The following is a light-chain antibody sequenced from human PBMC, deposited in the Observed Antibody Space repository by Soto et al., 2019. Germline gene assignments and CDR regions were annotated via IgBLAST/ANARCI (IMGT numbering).Light chain of an antibody. Sequence: DIKITQSPSSLSASVGDRVTITCRASQDIGTSLGWYQQKPGKAPNLLIYAASNLQGGVPSRFSGNGSGTDFTLTISSLQSEDFAVYYCQQYNNWPRTFGQGTKVDIK. CDR2: AAS. J-gene: IGKJ1*01. CDR1: QDIGTS. CDR3: QQYNNWPRT. V-gene: IGKV1-12*01.